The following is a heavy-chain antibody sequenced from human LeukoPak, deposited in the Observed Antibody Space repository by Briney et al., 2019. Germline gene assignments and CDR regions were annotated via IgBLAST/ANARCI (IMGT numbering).Heavy chain of an antibody. CDR3: ARDGLGYCSSTSCRDRNWFDP. V-gene: IGHV4-30-4*02. Sequence: SETLSLTCSVSGGSISSGDFYWSWIRQPPEKGLEYIGYIYHSGITFYNPSLRGRVTVSIDTSKNQFSLKLSSVTAADTAVYYCARDGLGYCSSTSCRDRNWFDPWGQGTLVTVSS. CDR2: IYHSGIT. CDR1: GGSISSGDFY. D-gene: IGHD2-2*01. J-gene: IGHJ5*02.